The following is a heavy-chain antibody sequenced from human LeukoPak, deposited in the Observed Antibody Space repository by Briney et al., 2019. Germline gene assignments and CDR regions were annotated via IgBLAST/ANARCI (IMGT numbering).Heavy chain of an antibody. CDR1: GGSISSYY. CDR3: ARGEPAFSSGWYTYYFDY. D-gene: IGHD6-19*01. Sequence: SETLSLTYTVSGGSISSYYWSWIRQTPGKGLEWIGYFYYSGTTNYNPSLRSRVAISLDTSKNQFSLKLSSVTAADTAVYYCARGEPAFSSGWYTYYFDYWGQGTLVTVSS. CDR2: FYYSGTT. V-gene: IGHV4-59*01. J-gene: IGHJ4*02.